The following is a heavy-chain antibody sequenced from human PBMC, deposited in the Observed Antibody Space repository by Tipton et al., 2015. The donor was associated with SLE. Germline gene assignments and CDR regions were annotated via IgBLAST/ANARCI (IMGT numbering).Heavy chain of an antibody. CDR3: ARRRFQSASDY. Sequence: TLSLTCTVSTYSISSGYYWSWIRQPPGKGLEWIGTIYYSGRTDYNPSLKSRVTISIDTSMNQFSLKVKSVTAADTAVYYCARRRFQSASDYWGQGTLVSVSS. D-gene: IGHD2-21*01. V-gene: IGHV4-38-2*02. CDR2: IYYSGRT. J-gene: IGHJ4*02. CDR1: TYSISSGYY.